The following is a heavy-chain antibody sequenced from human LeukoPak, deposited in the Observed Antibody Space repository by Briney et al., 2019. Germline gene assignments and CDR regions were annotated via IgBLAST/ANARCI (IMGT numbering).Heavy chain of an antibody. V-gene: IGHV4-31*03. CDR2: IYYSGST. CDR3: ARLASGYCSSISCSY. CDR1: GGSISSGGYY. Sequence: SETLSLTCTVSGGSISSGGYYWSWIRQHPGKGLEWIGYIYYSGSTYYNPSLKSRVTISVDTSKNQFSLKLSSVTAADTAVYYCARLASGYCSSISCSYWGQGTLVTVSS. D-gene: IGHD2-2*03. J-gene: IGHJ4*02.